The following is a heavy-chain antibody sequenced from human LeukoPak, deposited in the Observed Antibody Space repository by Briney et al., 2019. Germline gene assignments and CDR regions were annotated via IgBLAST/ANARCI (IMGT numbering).Heavy chain of an antibody. CDR2: ISADNGNR. Sequence: ASVKVSCKASGYTFTSYRITWVRQAPGQGLEWMGWISADNGNRNYAQEFQGRVTMTTDTSTSTAYMELRSLRPDDMAVYFCTSCYLFCHDAFDIWGQGTMVTVSS. V-gene: IGHV1-18*03. CDR3: TSCYLFCHDAFDI. J-gene: IGHJ3*02. CDR1: GYTFTSYR. D-gene: IGHD2-15*01.